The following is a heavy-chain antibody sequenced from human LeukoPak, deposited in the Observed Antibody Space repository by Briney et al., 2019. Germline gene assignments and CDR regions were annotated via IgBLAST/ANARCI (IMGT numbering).Heavy chain of an antibody. V-gene: IGHV3-33*06. CDR1: GGTFSSYG. CDR2: IWYDGSNK. Sequence: SCKASGGTFSSYGMHWVRQAPGKGLEWVAVIWYDGSNKYYADSVKGRFTISRDNSKNTLYLQMNSLRAEDTAIYYCAKERGGWYFDYWGQGTLVTVSS. CDR3: AKERGGWYFDY. D-gene: IGHD6-19*01. J-gene: IGHJ4*02.